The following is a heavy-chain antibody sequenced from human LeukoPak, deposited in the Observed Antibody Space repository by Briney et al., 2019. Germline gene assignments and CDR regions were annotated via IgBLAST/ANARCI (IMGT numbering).Heavy chain of an antibody. CDR3: ARDFATWYFDY. D-gene: IGHD2-15*01. J-gene: IGHJ4*02. V-gene: IGHV1-18*03. CDR1: GYTFSSYH. Sequence: ASVKVSCKASGYTFSSYHVSWVRQAPGQGLEWMGWINTYDGNTNYAQNFQGRVAMTTDTSTSTAYMELRSLRSDDMAVYYCARDFATWYFDYWGQGTLVTVSS. CDR2: INTYDGNT.